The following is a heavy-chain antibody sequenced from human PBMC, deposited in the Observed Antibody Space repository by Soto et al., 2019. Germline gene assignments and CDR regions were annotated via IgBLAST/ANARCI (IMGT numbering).Heavy chain of an antibody. CDR2: INLDGSEK. CDR1: GFTFRTNW. J-gene: IGHJ6*02. Sequence: EVQLVESGGGLVQPGGSLRLSCAASGFTFRTNWLSWVRQVPGKGREWVANINLDGSEKNYVDSVKGRFTISRDNARNSLYLQMSSLRAEDTALYYCARDGSTSWYSYDYHGMDVWGQGTTVTVSS. CDR3: ARDGSTSWYSYDYHGMDV. V-gene: IGHV3-7*05. D-gene: IGHD5-18*01.